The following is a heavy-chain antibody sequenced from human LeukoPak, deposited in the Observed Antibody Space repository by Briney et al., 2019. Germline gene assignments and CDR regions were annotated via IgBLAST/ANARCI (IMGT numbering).Heavy chain of an antibody. CDR2: IWYDGSNK. CDR1: GFTSSSYG. Sequence: GGSLRLSCAASGFTSSSYGMHWVRQAPGKGLEWVAVIWYDGSNKYYADSVKGRFTISRDNSKNTLYLQMNSLRAEDTAVYYCARDPPSSGYSHWGQGTLVTVSS. D-gene: IGHD3-22*01. J-gene: IGHJ4*02. V-gene: IGHV3-33*01. CDR3: ARDPPSSGYSH.